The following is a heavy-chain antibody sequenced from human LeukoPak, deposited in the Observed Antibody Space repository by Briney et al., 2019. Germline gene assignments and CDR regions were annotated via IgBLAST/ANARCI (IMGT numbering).Heavy chain of an antibody. CDR1: GGSISSYY. J-gene: IGHJ3*02. CDR2: IYYSGST. D-gene: IGHD5-24*01. Sequence: SETLSLTCTVSGGSISSYYWSWIRQPPGKGLEWIGYIYYSGSTNYNPSLKSRVTISVDTSKNQFSLKLSSVTAADTAVYYCARELEKRGAFDIWGQGTMVTVSS. V-gene: IGHV4-59*01. CDR3: ARELEKRGAFDI.